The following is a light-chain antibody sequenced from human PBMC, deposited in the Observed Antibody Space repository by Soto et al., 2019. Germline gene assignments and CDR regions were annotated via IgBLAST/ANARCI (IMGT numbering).Light chain of an antibody. CDR1: SSDVGGYNY. Sequence: QSVLTQPPSASGSPGQSVTISCTGTSSDVGGYNYVSWYQQLPGKAPKVIIYEVSERPSGVPDRFSGSKSGNTASLTVSGLQAEDEADYYCSSYAGSNNYVFGTGTKLTVL. CDR2: EVS. CDR3: SSYAGSNNYV. J-gene: IGLJ1*01. V-gene: IGLV2-8*01.